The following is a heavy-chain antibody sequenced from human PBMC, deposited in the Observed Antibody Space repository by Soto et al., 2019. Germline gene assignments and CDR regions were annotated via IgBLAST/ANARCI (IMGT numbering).Heavy chain of an antibody. CDR2: ISGSGGST. V-gene: IGHV3-23*01. D-gene: IGHD1-26*01. J-gene: IGHJ4*02. Sequence: GGSLRLSCAASGFTFSSYAMSWVRQAPGKGLEWVSAISGSGGSTYYADSVKGRFTISRDNSKNTLYLQMNSLRAEDTAVYYCAKDLGVEGELLPFDYWGQGTLVTVSS. CDR3: AKDLGVEGELLPFDY. CDR1: GFTFSSYA.